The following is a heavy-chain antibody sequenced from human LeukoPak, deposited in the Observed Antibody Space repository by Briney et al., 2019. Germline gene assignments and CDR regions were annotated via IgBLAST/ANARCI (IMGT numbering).Heavy chain of an antibody. J-gene: IGHJ4*02. CDR2: ISGRDSST. CDR1: GFTFSSYA. Sequence: GGSLRLSCAASGFTFSSYAMGWVRQAPGKGLESVSAISGRDSSTYYADSVKGRFTISRDDSKNTLYLQMNSLRAEDTALYYCARVGPPSVVTMTFDFWGQGTLVTVSS. CDR3: ARVGPPSVVTMTFDF. V-gene: IGHV3-23*01. D-gene: IGHD2-2*01.